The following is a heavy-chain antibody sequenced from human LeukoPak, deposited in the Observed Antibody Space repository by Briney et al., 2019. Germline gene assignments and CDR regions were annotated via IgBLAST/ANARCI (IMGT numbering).Heavy chain of an antibody. CDR2: IYYSGST. D-gene: IGHD3-3*01. V-gene: IGHV4-61*01. J-gene: IGHJ4*02. CDR1: GDSISTDYY. CDR3: ARDQGYDFWSGYSAYDH. Sequence: PSETLSLTCTVSGDSISTDYYWRWIRQPPGKGLEWIGYIYYSGSTNYNPSLKSRVTISVDTSKNQFSLKLRSVTAADTAIYYCARDQGYDFWSGYSAYDHWGQGTLVTVSS.